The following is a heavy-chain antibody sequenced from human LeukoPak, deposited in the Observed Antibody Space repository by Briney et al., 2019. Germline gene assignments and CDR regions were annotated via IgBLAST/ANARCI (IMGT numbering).Heavy chain of an antibody. CDR1: GFTFSSYA. V-gene: IGHV3-11*01. CDR2: ISSSGSTI. D-gene: IGHD1-26*01. J-gene: IGHJ5*02. Sequence: GGSLRLSCAASGFTFSSYAMSWIRQAPGKGLEWVSYISSSGSTIYYADSVKGRFTISRDNAKNSLYLQMNSLRAEDTAVYYCARAPSGTGVRWFDPWGQGTLVTVSS. CDR3: ARAPSGTGVRWFDP.